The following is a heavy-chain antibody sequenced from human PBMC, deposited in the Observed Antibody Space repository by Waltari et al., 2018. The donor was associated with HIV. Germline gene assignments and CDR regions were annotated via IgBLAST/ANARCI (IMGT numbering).Heavy chain of an antibody. CDR1: GFTFSSYA. CDR3: AKEGIAGRPSVPDY. D-gene: IGHD6-6*01. CDR2: ISGSGGST. V-gene: IGHV3-23*01. J-gene: IGHJ4*02. Sequence: EVKLLESGGGLVQPGGSLRLSCADSGFTFSSYAMSWVRQAPGKGLEWVSVISGSGGSTYYADFVKGRFTISRDNSKNTLYLQMNSLRAEDTAVYYCAKEGIAGRPSVPDYWGQGTLVTVSS.